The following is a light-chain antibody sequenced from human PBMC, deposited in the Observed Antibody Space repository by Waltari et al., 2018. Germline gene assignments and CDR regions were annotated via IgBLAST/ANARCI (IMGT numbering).Light chain of an antibody. CDR2: DAS. CDR1: QSVSSN. J-gene: IGKJ1*01. Sequence: EIVMTPSPATLSVSPGERAALSCRASQSVSSNLAWYLQKPGQPPRLLIYDASTRATGTPARFSGSGSGTEFTLTISSLQSEDFAVYYCHQYNNWPPTWTFGQGTKVEIK. V-gene: IGKV3D-15*01. CDR3: HQYNNWPPTWT.